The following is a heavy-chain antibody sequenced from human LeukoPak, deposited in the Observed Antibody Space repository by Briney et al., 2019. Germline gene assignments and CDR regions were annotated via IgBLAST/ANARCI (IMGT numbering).Heavy chain of an antibody. D-gene: IGHD3-22*01. J-gene: IGHJ3*02. CDR3: ARGTGYYYDSSGYRPMGDAFGI. CDR2: IIPIFGTA. V-gene: IGHV1-69*05. CDR1: GGTFSSYA. Sequence: SVKVSCKASGGTFSSYAISWVRQAPGQGLEWMGGIIPIFGTANYAQKFQGRVTITTDESTSTAYMELSSLRSEDTAVYYCARGTGYYYDSSGYRPMGDAFGIWGQGTMVTVSS.